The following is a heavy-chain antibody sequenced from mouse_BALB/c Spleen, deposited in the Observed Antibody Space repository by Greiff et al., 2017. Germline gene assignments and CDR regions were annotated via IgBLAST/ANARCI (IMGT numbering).Heavy chain of an antibody. CDR2: ISYSGST. Sequence: EVKLVESGPGLVKPSQSLSLTCTVTGYSITSDYAWNWIRQFPGNKLEWMGYISYSGSTSYNPSLKSRISITRDTSKNQFFLQLNSVTTEDTATYYCARDYGSSPEWFAYWGQGTLVTVSA. D-gene: IGHD1-1*01. J-gene: IGHJ3*01. V-gene: IGHV3-2*02. CDR1: GYSITSDYA. CDR3: ARDYGSSPEWFAY.